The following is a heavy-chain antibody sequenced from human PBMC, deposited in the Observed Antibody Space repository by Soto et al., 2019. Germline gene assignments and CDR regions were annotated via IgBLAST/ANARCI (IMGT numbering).Heavy chain of an antibody. CDR2: IKPDGSEK. J-gene: IGHJ3*02. D-gene: IGHD3-22*01. CDR1: GFTFSRYW. V-gene: IGHV3-7*04. Sequence: PGGSLRLSCAASGFTFSRYWMSWVRQAPGKGLEWVANIKPDGSEKWYVDSVKGRFTISRDNAKNSLYLQMISLRDEDTGVYYCARGDYYDTSGPFSDAFDIWGQGTKVTVSS. CDR3: ARGDYYDTSGPFSDAFDI.